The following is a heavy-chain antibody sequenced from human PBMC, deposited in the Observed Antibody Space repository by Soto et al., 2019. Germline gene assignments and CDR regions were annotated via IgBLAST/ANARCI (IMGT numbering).Heavy chain of an antibody. J-gene: IGHJ5*02. V-gene: IGHV4-31*03. CDR1: GGSISSGGYY. CDR3: ARVGGINWFDP. D-gene: IGHD1-20*01. CDR2: IYYSGST. Sequence: QVQLQESGPGLVKPSQTLSLTCTVSGGSISSGGYYWSWIRQHPGKGLEWIGYIYYSGSTYYNPSLKXRXTXSXDPSKNQFSLKLSSVTAADTAVYYCARVGGINWFDPWGQGTLVTVSS.